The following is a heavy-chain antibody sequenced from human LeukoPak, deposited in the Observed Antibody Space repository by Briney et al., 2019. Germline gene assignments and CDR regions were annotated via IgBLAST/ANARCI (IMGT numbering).Heavy chain of an antibody. V-gene: IGHV4-34*01. CDR2: INHSGST. D-gene: IGHD3-16*02. CDR1: GGSFSGYY. J-gene: IGHJ5*02. Sequence: SETLSLTCAVYGGSFSGYYWSWIRQPPGKGLEWIGEINHSGSTNYNPSLKSRVTISVDTSKNQFSLKLSSVTAADTAVYCCARGLWGSYRPWGQGTLVTVSS. CDR3: ARGLWGSYRP.